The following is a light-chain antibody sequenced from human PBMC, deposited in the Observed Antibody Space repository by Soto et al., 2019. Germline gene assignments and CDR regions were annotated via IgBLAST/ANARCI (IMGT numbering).Light chain of an antibody. CDR1: QCISRW. J-gene: IGKJ4*02. Sequence: DIQMTQSPSTLSASVGDRVTITCRARQCISRWLAWYQQNPGKAPQLLIYEASNLESGVPSRFSGSGSRTEFTLTITSLQPDDFATEYCEQYNSNPLTFGGGTKVEIK. CDR3: EQYNSNPLT. V-gene: IGKV1-5*03. CDR2: EAS.